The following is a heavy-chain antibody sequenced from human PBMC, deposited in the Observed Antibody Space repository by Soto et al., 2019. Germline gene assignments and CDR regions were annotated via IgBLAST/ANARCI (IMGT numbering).Heavy chain of an antibody. CDR2: INHSGST. Sequence: PSETLSLTCAVYGGSFSGYYWSWIRQPPGKGLEWIGEINHSGSTNYNPSLKSRVTISVDTSKNQFSLKLSSVTAADTAVYYCARGIITMVRGVMGYYYYYYMDVWGKGTTVTVSS. V-gene: IGHV4-34*01. CDR3: ARGIITMVRGVMGYYYYYYMDV. J-gene: IGHJ6*03. D-gene: IGHD3-10*01. CDR1: GGSFSGYY.